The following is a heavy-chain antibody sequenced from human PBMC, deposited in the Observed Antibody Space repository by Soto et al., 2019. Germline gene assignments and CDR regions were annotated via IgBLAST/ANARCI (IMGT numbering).Heavy chain of an antibody. CDR1: GFTFSKYG. D-gene: IGHD1-1*01. V-gene: IGHV3-30*03. Sequence: GGSLRLSCAASGFTFSKYGIHWVRQAPGKGLEWVAVISFDGNNKYYADSAKGRFTISRDNSKNTLYLQMNSLRLDDTAVYYCARGLLEPALSWLCDYWGRGTLVTVSS. CDR3: ARGLLEPALSWLCDY. CDR2: ISFDGNNK. J-gene: IGHJ4*02.